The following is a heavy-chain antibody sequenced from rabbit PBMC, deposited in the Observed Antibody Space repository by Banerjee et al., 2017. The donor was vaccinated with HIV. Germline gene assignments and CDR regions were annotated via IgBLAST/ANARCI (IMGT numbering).Heavy chain of an antibody. Sequence: QSLEESGGDLVKPGASLTLTCTASGFSFSSTYYICWVRQAPGKGLEWIGGIATGSSGSTYYASWAKGRFTISKTSSTTVTLQMTSLTAADTATYFCAGEREYAFNLGGPGTLVTVS. J-gene: IGHJ4*01. CDR3: AGEREYAFNL. CDR1: GFSFSSTYY. CDR2: IATGSSGST. V-gene: IGHV1S40*01.